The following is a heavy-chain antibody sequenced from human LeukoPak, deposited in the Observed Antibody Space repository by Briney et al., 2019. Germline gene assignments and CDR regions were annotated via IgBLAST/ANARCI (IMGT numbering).Heavy chain of an antibody. J-gene: IGHJ4*02. CDR2: INPNSGGT. CDR3: ARGEYYYDSSRYLLGPTFDY. D-gene: IGHD3-22*01. CDR1: GYTFTGYY. Sequence: GASVKVSCKASGYTFTGYYMHWVRQAPGQGLEWMGWINPNSGGTNYAQKFQGRVTMTRDTSISTAYMELRRLRSDDTAVYYCARGEYYYDSSRYLLGPTFDYWGQGPLVPVSS. V-gene: IGHV1-2*02.